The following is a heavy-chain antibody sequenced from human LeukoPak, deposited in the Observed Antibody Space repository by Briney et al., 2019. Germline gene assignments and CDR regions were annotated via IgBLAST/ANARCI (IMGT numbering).Heavy chain of an antibody. D-gene: IGHD6-19*01. Sequence: GGSLRLSCAASGFTFSNAWVSWVRQAPGKGLEWVGRIKSKTDGGTTAYAAPVKGRFTISRDDSKNTLYLQMNSLKTEDTAVYYCTTYSSGWDYFDYWGQGTLVTVSS. CDR2: IKSKTDGGTT. J-gene: IGHJ4*02. CDR3: TTYSSGWDYFDY. CDR1: GFTFSNAW. V-gene: IGHV3-15*01.